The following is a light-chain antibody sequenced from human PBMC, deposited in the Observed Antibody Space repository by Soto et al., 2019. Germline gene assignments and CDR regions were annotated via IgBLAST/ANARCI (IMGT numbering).Light chain of an antibody. CDR2: KAS. Sequence: DIQMTQSPSTLSVSVGDRVTITCGASQTISSWLAWYQQKPGKAPKLLIYKASTLKSGVPSRLRGSGSGTELTITISSMQNDDFETYYCQHYNSYSEAFGHGTKVDIK. CDR3: QHYNSYSEA. CDR1: QTISSW. V-gene: IGKV1-5*03. J-gene: IGKJ1*01.